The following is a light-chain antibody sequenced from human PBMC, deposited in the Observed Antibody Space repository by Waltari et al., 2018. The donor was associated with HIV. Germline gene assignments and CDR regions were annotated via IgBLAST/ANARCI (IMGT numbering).Light chain of an antibody. CDR2: VNN. CDR1: RANIGAGYG. J-gene: IGLJ2*01. V-gene: IGLV1-40*01. CDR3: QSYDSSLSGVV. Sequence: QSVLTQPPSVSGAPGPRVTISCSGSRANIGAGYGVQWYRQLPGTAPKLLIYVNNNRPSGVPDRFSGSVSGTSASLAITGLQAEDEADYYCQSYDSSLSGVVFGGGTNLTVL.